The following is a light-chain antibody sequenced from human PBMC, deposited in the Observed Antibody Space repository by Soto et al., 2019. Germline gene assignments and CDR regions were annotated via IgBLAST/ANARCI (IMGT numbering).Light chain of an antibody. V-gene: IGKV1-39*01. Sequence: DIQMTQSPSSLSASVGDRVTITCRASQSISSYLNWYQQKPGKAPKLLIYAASSLQSGVRSRFSGSGSGTDFTLHISSLQPADFATYYCQQSYSTPRTFGEGTKVEIK. J-gene: IGKJ1*01. CDR2: AAS. CDR3: QQSYSTPRT. CDR1: QSISSY.